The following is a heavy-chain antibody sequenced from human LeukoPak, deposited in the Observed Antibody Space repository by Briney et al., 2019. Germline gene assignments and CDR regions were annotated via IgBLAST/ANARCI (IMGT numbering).Heavy chain of an antibody. CDR1: GFTFSSYE. D-gene: IGHD4-17*01. CDR2: ISSSGSTI. J-gene: IGHJ3*02. V-gene: IGHV3-48*03. CDR3: ASGGTVTTDVDAFDI. Sequence: GGSLRLSCAASGFTFSSYEMNWVRQAPGKGLEWVSYISSSGSTIYYADSVKGRFTISRDNAKNSLYPQMNSLRAEDTAVYYCASGGTVTTDVDAFDIWGQGTMVTVSS.